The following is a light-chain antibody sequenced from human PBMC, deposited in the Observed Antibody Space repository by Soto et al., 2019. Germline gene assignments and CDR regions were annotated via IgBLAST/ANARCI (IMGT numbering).Light chain of an antibody. V-gene: IGLV3-21*04. CDR2: YDS. Sequence: SYELTQPPSLSVAPGKTARITCGGNNIGSKSVHWYQQKPGQAPALVIYYDSDRPSGIPERFSGSNSGNTATLTISRVEAGDEADYYCQVWDSSSDHVVFGGGTKLTVL. CDR1: NIGSKS. J-gene: IGLJ2*01. CDR3: QVWDSSSDHVV.